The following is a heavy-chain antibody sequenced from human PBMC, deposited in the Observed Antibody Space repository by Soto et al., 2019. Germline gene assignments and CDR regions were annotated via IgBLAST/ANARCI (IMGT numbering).Heavy chain of an antibody. Sequence: GASVKVSCKASGGTFSSYAISWVRQAPGQGLEWMGGIIPIFGTANYAQKFQGRVTITADESTSTAYMELSSLRSEDTAVDYCASHRWAYYYDSSGYSLDAFDIWGQGTMVTVSS. D-gene: IGHD3-22*01. CDR1: GGTFSSYA. J-gene: IGHJ3*02. V-gene: IGHV1-69*13. CDR2: IIPIFGTA. CDR3: ASHRWAYYYDSSGYSLDAFDI.